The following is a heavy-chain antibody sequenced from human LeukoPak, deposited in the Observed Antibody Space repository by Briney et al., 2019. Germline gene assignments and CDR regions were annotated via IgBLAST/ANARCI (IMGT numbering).Heavy chain of an antibody. V-gene: IGHV3-23*01. CDR3: ARDSRWIQFDY. CDR1: GFTFSSNA. CDR2: ITATGDTP. J-gene: IGHJ4*02. D-gene: IGHD5-18*01. Sequence: GGSLRLSCAASGFTFSSNAMTWVRQVPGKGLECVSAITATGDTPYYADSVKGRFTISRDNSKNTLYLQLNSLRAEDTAVYYCARDSRWIQFDYWGQGTLVTVSS.